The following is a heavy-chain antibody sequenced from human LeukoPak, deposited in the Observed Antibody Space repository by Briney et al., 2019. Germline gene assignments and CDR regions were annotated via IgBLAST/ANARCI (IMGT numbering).Heavy chain of an antibody. D-gene: IGHD3-22*01. CDR1: GGSISSGDYY. CDR3: ARSSRYYYDSSGFLNWFDP. CDR2: IYYSGST. J-gene: IGHJ5*02. Sequence: PSETLSLTCTVSGGSISSGDYYWSWIRQPPGKGLEWIGYIYYSGSTYYNPSLKSRVTISVDTSKNQFSLKLSSVTAADTAVYYCARSSRYYYDSSGFLNWFDPGGQGTLVTVSS. V-gene: IGHV4-30-4*01.